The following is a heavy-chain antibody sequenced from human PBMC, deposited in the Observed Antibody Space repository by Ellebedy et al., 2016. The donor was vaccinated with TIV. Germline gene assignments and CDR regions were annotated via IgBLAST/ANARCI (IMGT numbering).Heavy chain of an antibody. CDR2: IYSDGSSI. Sequence: GESLKISCAASGFTFSNHWMHWVRQAPGKGLVWVSRIYSDGSSISYADSVKGRFTISRDNAKSTLYLQMSNLRADDTAVYYCTRVLYSGSFYFDSWGQGTLVTVSS. J-gene: IGHJ4*02. V-gene: IGHV3-74*01. CDR3: TRVLYSGSFYFDS. CDR1: GFTFSNHW. D-gene: IGHD1-26*01.